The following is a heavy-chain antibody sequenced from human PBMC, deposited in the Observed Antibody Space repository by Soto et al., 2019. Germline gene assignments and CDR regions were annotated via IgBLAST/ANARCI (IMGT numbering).Heavy chain of an antibody. J-gene: IGHJ6*03. V-gene: IGHV1-3*01. CDR3: ARDYVVVVAVNYYYYYMDV. D-gene: IGHD2-15*01. CDR2: INAGNGNT. CDR1: GYTFTSYA. Sequence: ASVKVSCKASGYTFTSYAMHWVRQAPGQRLEWMGWINAGNGNTKYSQKFQGRVTITRDTSASTAYMELSSLRSEDTAVYYCARDYVVVVAVNYYYYYMDVWGKGTTVTVSS.